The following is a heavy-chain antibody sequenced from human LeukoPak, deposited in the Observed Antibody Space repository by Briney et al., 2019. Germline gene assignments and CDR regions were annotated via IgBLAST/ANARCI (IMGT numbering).Heavy chain of an antibody. V-gene: IGHV4-34*01. CDR3: ARGVRNIDY. D-gene: IGHD1-1*01. CDR2: INHSGST. Sequence: SETPSLTCAVYGGSFSGYYWSWIRQPPGKGLEWIGEINHSGSTNYNLSLKSRVTISVDTSKNQFSLKLSSVTAADTAVYYCARGVRNIDYWGQGTLVTVSS. J-gene: IGHJ4*02. CDR1: GGSFSGYY.